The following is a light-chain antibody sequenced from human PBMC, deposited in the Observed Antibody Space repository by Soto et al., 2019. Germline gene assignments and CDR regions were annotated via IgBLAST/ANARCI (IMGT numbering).Light chain of an antibody. CDR2: EGS. J-gene: IGLJ1*01. CDR3: CSYAGSSTYV. V-gene: IGLV2-23*01. CDR1: SSDVGSYNL. Sequence: QSALHQPASVSGSPGQSLTISCTGTSSDVGSYNLISWYQQHPGKAPKLMIYEGSKRPSGVSNRFSGSKSGNTASLTISGLQAEDEADYYCCSYAGSSTYVFGTGTRSPS.